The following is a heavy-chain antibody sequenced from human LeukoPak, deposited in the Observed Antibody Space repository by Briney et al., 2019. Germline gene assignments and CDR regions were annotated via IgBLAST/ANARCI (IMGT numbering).Heavy chain of an antibody. V-gene: IGHV5-51*01. CDR3: ATSPGYCSGGSCFFDY. CDR2: IYPGDSDT. CDR1: GYSFTSYW. J-gene: IGHJ4*02. Sequence: GESLKISCKGSGYSFTSYWIGWVRQMPGKGLEWMGIIYPGDSDTRYSPSFQGQVTISADKSISTAYLQWSSLKASDTAMYYCATSPGYCSGGSCFFDYWGQGNLVTVSS. D-gene: IGHD2-15*01.